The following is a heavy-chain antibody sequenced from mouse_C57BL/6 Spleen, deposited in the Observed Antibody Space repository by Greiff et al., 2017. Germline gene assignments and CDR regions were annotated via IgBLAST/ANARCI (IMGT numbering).Heavy chain of an antibody. J-gene: IGHJ3*01. D-gene: IGHD2-2*01. CDR3: ARWFGYDGFAY. V-gene: IGHV1-82*01. CDR1: GYAFSSSW. Sequence: QVQLQQSGPELVKPGASVKISCKASGYAFSSSWMNWVKQRPGKGLEWIGRIYPGDGDTNYNGKFKGKATLTADKSSSTAYMQLSSLTAEDSAVYFCARWFGYDGFAYWGQGTLVTVSA. CDR2: IYPGDGDT.